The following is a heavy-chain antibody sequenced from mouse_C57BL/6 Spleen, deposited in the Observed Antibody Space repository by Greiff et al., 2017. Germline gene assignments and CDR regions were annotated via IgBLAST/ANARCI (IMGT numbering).Heavy chain of an antibody. Sequence: EVQVVESGGGLVKPGGSLKLSCAASGFTFSSYTMSWVRQTPEKRLEWVATISGGGGNTYYPDSVKGRFPISRDNAKNTLYLQMSSLRSEDTALYYCARRNYGSSKDFDYWGQGTTLTVSS. J-gene: IGHJ2*01. D-gene: IGHD1-1*01. CDR1: GFTFSSYT. CDR2: ISGGGGNT. V-gene: IGHV5-9*01. CDR3: ARRNYGSSKDFDY.